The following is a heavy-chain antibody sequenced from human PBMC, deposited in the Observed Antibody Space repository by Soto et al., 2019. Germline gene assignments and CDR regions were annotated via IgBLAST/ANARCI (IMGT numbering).Heavy chain of an antibody. D-gene: IGHD5-18*01. Sequence: HPGGSLRLSCAASGFTFSNYAMSWFRQAPGKGLEWVSVIYSGGSTYYADSVKGRFTISRHNSKNTLYLQMNSLRAEDTAVYYCARTPCDVSYGYSVAFDICGQRTMVPVSS. J-gene: IGHJ3*02. CDR3: ARTPCDVSYGYSVAFDI. CDR1: GFTFSNYA. CDR2: IYSGGST. V-gene: IGHV3-53*04.